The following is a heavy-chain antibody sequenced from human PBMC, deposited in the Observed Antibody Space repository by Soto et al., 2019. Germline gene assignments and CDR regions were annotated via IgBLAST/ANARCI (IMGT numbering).Heavy chain of an antibody. J-gene: IGHJ4*02. V-gene: IGHV4-38-2*01. CDR2: VYHSGSP. Sequence: PSETLSLTCAVSGYSISSGYYWGWLRPPPGKGLEWIGSVYHSGSPYYNPSLKSRVTISVDTSKNQFSLKLSSVTAADTAVYYCARGGGSSAHDDYWGQGTLVTVSS. CDR1: GYSISSGYY. CDR3: ARGGGSSAHDDY. D-gene: IGHD2-15*01.